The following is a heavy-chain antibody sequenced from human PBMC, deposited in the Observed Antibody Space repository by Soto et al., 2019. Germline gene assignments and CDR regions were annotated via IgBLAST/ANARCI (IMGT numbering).Heavy chain of an antibody. Sequence: ASVKVSCKASGYIFTAYSMHWLRQAAGQGLEWMGVVNPSGGSTNYAQKFQGRITMTRDTSTSTVYMDLSSLTSEDTAVYYCAREENCSDGICYSEYFQRWGQGTLVTVSS. CDR1: GYIFTAYS. J-gene: IGHJ1*01. CDR2: VNPSGGST. V-gene: IGHV1-46*01. CDR3: AREENCSDGICYSEYFQR. D-gene: IGHD2-15*01.